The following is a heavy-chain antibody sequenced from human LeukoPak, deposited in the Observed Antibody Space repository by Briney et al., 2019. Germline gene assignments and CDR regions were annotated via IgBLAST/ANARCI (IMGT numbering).Heavy chain of an antibody. D-gene: IGHD1-26*01. Sequence: SETLSLTCTVSGGSISSGDYYWSWIRQPPGKGLEWIGYIHYSGSTYYNPSLKSRVTISVDTSKNQFSLKLSSVTAADTAVYYCARPGIVGATVYYFDSWGQGTLVTVSS. CDR2: IHYSGST. J-gene: IGHJ4*02. CDR3: ARPGIVGATVYYFDS. CDR1: GGSISSGDYY. V-gene: IGHV4-30-4*01.